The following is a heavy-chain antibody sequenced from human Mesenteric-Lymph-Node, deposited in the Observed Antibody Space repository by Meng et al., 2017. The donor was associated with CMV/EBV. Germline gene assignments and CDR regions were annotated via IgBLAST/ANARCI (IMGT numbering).Heavy chain of an antibody. CDR2: VHYTGST. Sequence: LPLGEWGPGQVKSSETLAPPCTVSGAPISSFYDWGWTRQPPGRGLEWIGSVHYTGSTYYSPSLKSRVTVSVDTSKNQFSLRLTSVTAADTAVYYCARPFPSWQSPRLDPFGAWGQGTLVTVSS. V-gene: IGHV4-39*01. D-gene: IGHD6-19*01. CDR1: GAPISSFYD. CDR3: ARPFPSWQSPRLDPFGA. J-gene: IGHJ5*02.